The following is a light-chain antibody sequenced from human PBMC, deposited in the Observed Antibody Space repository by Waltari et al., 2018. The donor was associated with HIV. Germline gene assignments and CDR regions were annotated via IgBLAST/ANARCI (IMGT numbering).Light chain of an antibody. CDR2: RNN. J-gene: IGLJ3*02. CDR1: SSNIGSKY. CDR3: AAWDDSLSAVV. V-gene: IGLV1-47*01. Sequence: QSVLTKPPSASGPPGQRVTIPCSGSSSNIGSKYVYCFQQLPGTAPNLLMYRNNQRPSGVPDRVSGSKSGTSASLAISGLRAEDEADYYCAAWDDSLSAVVFGGGTKLTVL.